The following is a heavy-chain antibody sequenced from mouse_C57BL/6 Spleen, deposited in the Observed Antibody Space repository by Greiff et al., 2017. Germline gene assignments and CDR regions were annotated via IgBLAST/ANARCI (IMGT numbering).Heavy chain of an antibody. D-gene: IGHD1-1*01. CDR1: GYTFTSYW. CDR2: IHPNSGST. Sequence: QVQLQQSGAELVKPGASVKLSCKASGYTFTSYWMHWVKQRPGQGLEWIGMIHPNSGSTNYNEKFKSKATLTVDKSSSTAYMQLSSLTSEDSAVYYCAREITTVVAKAMDYWGQGTSVTVSS. V-gene: IGHV1-64*01. CDR3: AREITTVVAKAMDY. J-gene: IGHJ4*01.